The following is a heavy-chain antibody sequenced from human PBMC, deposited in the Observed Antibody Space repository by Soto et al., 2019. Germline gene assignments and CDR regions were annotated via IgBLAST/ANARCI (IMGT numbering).Heavy chain of an antibody. Sequence: QVQLQESGPGLVKPSETLSLTCTVSGGSISSYYWSWIRQPPGKGLEWIGYIYYSGSTNYNPSLKSRVTISVDTSKNQFSPKLSSVTAADTAVYYCARDLDSRRGGAYYYGMDVWGQGTTVTVSS. V-gene: IGHV4-59*01. CDR1: GGSISSYY. D-gene: IGHD3-16*01. CDR3: ARDLDSRRGGAYYYGMDV. CDR2: IYYSGST. J-gene: IGHJ6*02.